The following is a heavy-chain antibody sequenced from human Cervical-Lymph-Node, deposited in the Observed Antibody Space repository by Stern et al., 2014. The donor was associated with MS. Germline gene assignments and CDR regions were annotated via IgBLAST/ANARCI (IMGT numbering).Heavy chain of an antibody. CDR2: IWYDGSNR. J-gene: IGHJ1*01. V-gene: IGHV3-33*01. Sequence: VQLVESGGGVVQPGRSLRLSCAASGFTFSSSDMHWVRQAPGKGLEWLAIIWYDGSNRYYADSVKGRFTISRDNSKNTLYLQMNSLRAEDTAVYYCAREGSNTAEYFQHWGQGTLVTVSS. CDR3: AREGSNTAEYFQH. CDR1: GFTFSSSD. D-gene: IGHD4-23*01.